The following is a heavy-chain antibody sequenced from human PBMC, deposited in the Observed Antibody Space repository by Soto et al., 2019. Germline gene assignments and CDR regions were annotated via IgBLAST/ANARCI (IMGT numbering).Heavy chain of an antibody. CDR2: ISSSSSYT. D-gene: IGHD2-2*01. CDR1: GFTFSDYY. CDR3: ARDLSGYCSSTSCSAGGMDV. V-gene: IGHV3-11*05. J-gene: IGHJ6*02. Sequence: QVQLVESGGGLVKPGGSLRLSCAASGFTFSDYYMSWIRQAPGKGLEWVAYISSSSSYTNYADSVKGRFTISRDNAKKPLYLQMNSLRAEDTAVYYCARDLSGYCSSTSCSAGGMDVWGQGTTVTVSS.